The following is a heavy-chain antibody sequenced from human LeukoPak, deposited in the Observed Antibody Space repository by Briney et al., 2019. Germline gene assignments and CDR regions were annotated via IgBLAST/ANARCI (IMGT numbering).Heavy chain of an antibody. CDR1: GFTFSSYA. Sequence: GGSLRLSCAASGFTFSSYAMSWVRQAPGKGLEWVSAISGSGGSTYYADSVKGRFTISRDNSKNMLYLQMNSLRAEDTAVYYCAKLCSSTSCGVSFDYWGQGTLVTVSS. CDR3: AKLCSSTSCGVSFDY. J-gene: IGHJ4*02. D-gene: IGHD2-2*01. CDR2: ISGSGGST. V-gene: IGHV3-23*01.